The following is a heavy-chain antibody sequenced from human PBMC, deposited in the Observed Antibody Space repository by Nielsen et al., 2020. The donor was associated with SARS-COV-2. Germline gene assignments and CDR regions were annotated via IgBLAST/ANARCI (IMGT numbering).Heavy chain of an antibody. V-gene: IGHV3-11*05. J-gene: IGHJ5*02. D-gene: IGHD3-9*01. Sequence: GESLKISCAVSGFTFSDYYMSWIRQAPGKGLEWISFISEISSSTNYADSVKGRFTISRDNAKNSLYLQMNSLRAEDTALYHCARVDYGILGGFDPWGQGTLVTVSS. CDR2: ISEISSST. CDR3: ARVDYGILGGFDP. CDR1: GFTFSDYY.